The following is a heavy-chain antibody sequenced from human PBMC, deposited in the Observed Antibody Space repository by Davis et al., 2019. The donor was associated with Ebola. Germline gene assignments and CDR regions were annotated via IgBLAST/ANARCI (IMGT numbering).Heavy chain of an antibody. CDR2: ISSGGGTI. CDR3: ARDAGPYDSSGYYYGRDAFDI. D-gene: IGHD3-22*01. Sequence: GESLKISCAASGFTFSTNTMTWVRQAPGKGLEWVSYISSGGGTIYYADSVKGRFTISRDNAKNTLYLQMNSLRAEDTAVYYCARDAGPYDSSGYYYGRDAFDIWGQGTMVTVSS. CDR1: GFTFSTNT. J-gene: IGHJ3*02. V-gene: IGHV3-48*04.